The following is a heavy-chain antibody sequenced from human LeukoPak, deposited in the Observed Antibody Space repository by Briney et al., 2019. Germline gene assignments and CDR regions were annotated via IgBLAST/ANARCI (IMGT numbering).Heavy chain of an antibody. J-gene: IGHJ4*02. V-gene: IGHV3-7*05. D-gene: IGHD3-16*02. CDR1: GFTFASYW. CDR2: IMQDGSGK. CDR3: ARGLRTMVAFGGVIVDY. Sequence: GGSLRLSCAASGFTFASYWMTWVRQAPGKGLEWVANIMQDGSGKYYVDSVKGRFTISRDNAKNSLYLQMNSLRAEDTAVFYCARGLRTMVAFGGVIVDYWGQGTLVTVSS.